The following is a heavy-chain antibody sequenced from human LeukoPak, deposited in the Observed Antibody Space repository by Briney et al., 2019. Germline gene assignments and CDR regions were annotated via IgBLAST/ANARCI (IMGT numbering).Heavy chain of an antibody. D-gene: IGHD1-26*01. Sequence: GGPLRLSCAASGFTFSNHWMHWVRQAPGTGLVWVSRTNSDGISTIYADSVKGRFTTSRDNSKVTLYLQMTSLRPEDTAIYYCVKDPSGNYFYFDYWGQGTLVTVSS. CDR1: GFTFSNHW. CDR3: VKDPSGNYFYFDY. J-gene: IGHJ4*02. V-gene: IGHV3-74*01. CDR2: TNSDGIST.